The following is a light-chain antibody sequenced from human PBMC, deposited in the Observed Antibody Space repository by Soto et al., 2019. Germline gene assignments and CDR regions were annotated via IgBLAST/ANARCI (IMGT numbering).Light chain of an antibody. CDR3: QQYNNGPPWT. CDR2: GAS. CDR1: QSVSSN. V-gene: IGKV3-15*01. J-gene: IGKJ1*01. Sequence: EIVMTQSPATLSVSPGERATLSCRASQSVSSNLAWYQQKPGQAPRLLIYGASTRATGIPARFSGSGSGTEFTRTISSLQSEDLAVYYCQQYNNGPPWTFGQGTKVEIK.